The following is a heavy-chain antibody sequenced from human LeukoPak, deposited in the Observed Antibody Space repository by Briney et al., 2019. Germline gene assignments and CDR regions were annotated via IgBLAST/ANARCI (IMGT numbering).Heavy chain of an antibody. J-gene: IGHJ6*03. Sequence: PSETLSLTCAVYGGSFSGYYWSWIRQPPGKGLEWIGEINHSGSTNYNPSLKSRVTISVDTSKNQFSLKLSSVTAADTAVYYCARGRWSGGSCYSYYYYYMDVWGKGTTVTVSS. V-gene: IGHV4-34*01. D-gene: IGHD2-15*01. CDR3: ARGRWSGGSCYSYYYYYMDV. CDR2: INHSGST. CDR1: GGSFSGYY.